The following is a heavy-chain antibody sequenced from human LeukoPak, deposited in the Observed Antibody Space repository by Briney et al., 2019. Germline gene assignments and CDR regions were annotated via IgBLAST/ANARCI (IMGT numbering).Heavy chain of an antibody. D-gene: IGHD6-13*01. CDR3: ARGVHIAAAQYGY. V-gene: IGHV4-59*01. J-gene: IGHJ4*02. CDR1: GGSISSYY. CDR2: IYYSGTT. Sequence: PSETLSLTCTVSGGSISSYYWSWIRQPPGKRLEWIGYIYYSGTTNYNPSLKSRVTISVDTSKNQFSLKLSSVTAADTAVYYCARGVHIAAAQYGYWGQGTLVTVSS.